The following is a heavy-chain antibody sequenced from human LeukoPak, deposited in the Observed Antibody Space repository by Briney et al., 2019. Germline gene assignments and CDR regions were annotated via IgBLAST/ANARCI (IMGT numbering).Heavy chain of an antibody. CDR3: ARDSSLYSSGWRFDY. J-gene: IGHJ4*02. D-gene: IGHD6-19*01. Sequence: ASVKVSCKASGYTFTCYYMHWVRQAPGQGLEWMGWINPNSGGTNYAQKFQGRVTMTKDTSISTAYMELSRLRSDDTAVYYCARDSSLYSSGWRFDYWGQGTLVTVSS. CDR1: GYTFTCYY. CDR2: INPNSGGT. V-gene: IGHV1-2*02.